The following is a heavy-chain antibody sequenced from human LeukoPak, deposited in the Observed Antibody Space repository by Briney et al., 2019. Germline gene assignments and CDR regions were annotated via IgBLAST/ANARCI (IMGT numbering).Heavy chain of an antibody. CDR3: ARHPPVGSSWYLAEQPYYFDY. CDR2: IYYSGST. Sequence: PSETLSLTCTVSGGSISSYYWSWIRQPAGKGLEWIGSIYYSGSTYYNPSLKSRVTISVDTSKNQFSLKLSSVTAADTAVYYCARHPPVGSSWYLAEQPYYFDYWGQGTLVTVSP. V-gene: IGHV4-59*05. CDR1: GGSISSYY. J-gene: IGHJ4*02. D-gene: IGHD6-13*01.